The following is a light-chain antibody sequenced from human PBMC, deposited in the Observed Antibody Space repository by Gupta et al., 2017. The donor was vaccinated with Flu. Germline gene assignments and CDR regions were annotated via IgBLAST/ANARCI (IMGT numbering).Light chain of an antibody. CDR2: LNSDGSH. V-gene: IGLV4-69*01. CDR3: QTWGTGSWV. Sequence: QLVLTQSPYASASLAASVTLTCTLSSGHSSYAIAWHQQQPEKGPRYLMKLNSDGSHSKGDGIPDRFSGSSSGAERYLTIPSLQADDEADYYCQTWGTGSWVFGGGTKLTVL. CDR1: SGHSSYA. J-gene: IGLJ3*02.